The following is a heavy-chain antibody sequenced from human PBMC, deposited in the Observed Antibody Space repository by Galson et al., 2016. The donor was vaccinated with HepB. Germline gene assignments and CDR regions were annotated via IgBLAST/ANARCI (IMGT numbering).Heavy chain of an antibody. CDR2: ISVDSNTI. CDR3: ARDFDLWNGFPHGMDV. J-gene: IGHJ6*02. D-gene: IGHD3-3*01. Sequence: SLRLSCAASGFIFNNYEMNWVRQAPGKGLEWVAYISVDSNTIFYADSVKGRFTVSRDDAERKVHLQMESLRAEDTAVYYCARDFDLWNGFPHGMDVWGQGTTVTVSS. CDR1: GFIFNNYE. V-gene: IGHV3-48*03.